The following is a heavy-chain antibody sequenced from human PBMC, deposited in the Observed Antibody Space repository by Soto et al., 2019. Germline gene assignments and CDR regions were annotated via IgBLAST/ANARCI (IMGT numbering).Heavy chain of an antibody. CDR2: IYYSGST. V-gene: IGHV4-30-4*01. J-gene: IGHJ4*02. D-gene: IGHD3-22*01. Sequence: PSETLSLTCTVSGGSISSGDYYWSWIRQPPGKGLEWIGYIYYSGSTYYNPSLKSRVTISVDTSKNQFSLKLSSVTAAGTAVYYCARVALPGYYDSSGSYYFDYWGQGTLVTVS. CDR3: ARVALPGYYDSSGSYYFDY. CDR1: GGSISSGDYY.